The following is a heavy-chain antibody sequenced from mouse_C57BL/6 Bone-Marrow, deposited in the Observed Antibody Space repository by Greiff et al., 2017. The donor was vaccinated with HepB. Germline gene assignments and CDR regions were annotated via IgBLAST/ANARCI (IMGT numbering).Heavy chain of an antibody. CDR1: GFTFSSYG. V-gene: IGHV5-6*01. CDR3: ARHGGAFYGSSYYFDY. CDR2: ISSGGSYT. Sequence: EVQLVESGGDLVKPGGSLKLSCAASGFTFSSYGMSWVRQTPDKRLEWVATISSGGSYTYYPDSVKGRFTISRDNAKNTLYLQMSSLKSEDTAMYYCARHGGAFYGSSYYFDYWGQGTTLTVSS. D-gene: IGHD1-1*01. J-gene: IGHJ2*01.